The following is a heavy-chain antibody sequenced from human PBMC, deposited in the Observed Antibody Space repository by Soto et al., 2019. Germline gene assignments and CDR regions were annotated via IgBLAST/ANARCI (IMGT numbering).Heavy chain of an antibody. CDR1: GFTFSSYN. J-gene: IGHJ4*02. Sequence: QVNLVESGGGVVPPGGSLRVSCIASGFTFSSYNVHWVRQAPGEGLEWVAVISFDGANTFYADSVKGRFTISRDISRDTLYLQMSSLRDEDTAMYFCARDGYNRGGFDYWGQGTQVTVSS. CDR3: ARDGYNRGGFDY. CDR2: ISFDGANT. D-gene: IGHD3-10*01. V-gene: IGHV3-30-3*01.